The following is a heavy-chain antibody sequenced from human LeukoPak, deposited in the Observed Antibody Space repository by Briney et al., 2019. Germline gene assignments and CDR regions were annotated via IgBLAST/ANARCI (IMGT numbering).Heavy chain of an antibody. CDR2: IYYSGST. D-gene: IGHD6-6*01. CDR1: GGSVSSYY. J-gene: IGHJ4*02. V-gene: IGHV4-59*02. CDR3: ERGVLAARRSYYFDY. Sequence: NTSETLSLTCTVSGGSVSSYYWSWIRQPPGKGLEWIGYIYYSGSTNYNPSLKSRVTISVDTSKNQFSLKLSSVTAADTAVYYCERGVLAARRSYYFDYWGQGTLVTVSS.